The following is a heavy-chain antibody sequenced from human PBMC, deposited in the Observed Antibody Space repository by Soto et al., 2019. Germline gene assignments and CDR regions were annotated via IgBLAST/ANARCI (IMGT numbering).Heavy chain of an antibody. Sequence: QVQLQESGPGLVKPSETLSLTCTVSGGSVSSGSYYWSWIRQPPGKGLEWIGYIYYSGSANYNPSPKSRVIISVDTSKNQFSLKLSSVPAADTAVYSCATYPTTVTSDYWGQGTLVTVSS. CDR3: ATYPTTVTSDY. J-gene: IGHJ4*02. CDR2: IYYSGSA. V-gene: IGHV4-61*01. CDR1: GGSVSSGSYY. D-gene: IGHD4-17*01.